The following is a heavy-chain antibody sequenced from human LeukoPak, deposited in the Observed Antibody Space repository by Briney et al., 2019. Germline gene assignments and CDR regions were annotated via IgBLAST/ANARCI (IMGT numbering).Heavy chain of an antibody. D-gene: IGHD2-15*01. J-gene: IGHJ4*02. Sequence: APVKVSCKASGYTFTRYYMHWVRQAPGQGLGWMGIINPSGGSTSYGQKFQGRVTMTRDTSTSTVYMELSSLRSEDRAVYYCARASPLPVVPEYWGQGTLVTVSS. CDR2: INPSGGST. CDR3: ARASPLPVVPEY. CDR1: GYTFTRYY. V-gene: IGHV1-46*01.